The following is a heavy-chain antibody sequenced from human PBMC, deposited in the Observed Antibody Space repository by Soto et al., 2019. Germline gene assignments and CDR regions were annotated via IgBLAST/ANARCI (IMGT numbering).Heavy chain of an antibody. Sequence: SETLSLTCTFSGCSISDYYWSWIRQPPGKGLEWIGYIYYTGSTNYNPSLKSRVTISVDTSKNHFTLILSSVTAADTAVYYCARGRHWLDYWGPGFLVTVSS. CDR2: IYYTGST. CDR3: ARGRHWLDY. V-gene: IGHV4-59*01. CDR1: GCSISDYY. J-gene: IGHJ4*02. D-gene: IGHD6-19*01.